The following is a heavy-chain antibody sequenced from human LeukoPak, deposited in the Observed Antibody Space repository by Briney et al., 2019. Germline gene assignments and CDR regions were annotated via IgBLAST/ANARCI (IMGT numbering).Heavy chain of an antibody. D-gene: IGHD5-18*01. Sequence: PGGSLRLSCAASGFTFSSYSMNWVRQAPGKGLEWVSSITSSGTYIYYADSVKGRFTISRDNAKNSLYLQMNSLRAEDTAVYYCAREYSYGSGYFDYWGQGTLVTVSS. CDR3: AREYSYGSGYFDY. J-gene: IGHJ4*02. CDR1: GFTFSSYS. V-gene: IGHV3-21*01. CDR2: ITSSGTYI.